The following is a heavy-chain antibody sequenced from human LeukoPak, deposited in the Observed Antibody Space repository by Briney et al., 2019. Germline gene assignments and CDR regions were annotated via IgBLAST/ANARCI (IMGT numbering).Heavy chain of an antibody. D-gene: IGHD6-19*01. CDR2: INPNSGGT. Sequence: ASVKVSCKASGYTFTGYYMHWVRQAPGQGLEWMGWINPNSGGTNYAQKFQGRVTMTRHTSISTAYMELSRLRSDDTAVYYCARDKAPSGWHKRWWFDPWGQGTLVTVSS. J-gene: IGHJ5*02. CDR1: GYTFTGYY. CDR3: ARDKAPSGWHKRWWFDP. V-gene: IGHV1-2*02.